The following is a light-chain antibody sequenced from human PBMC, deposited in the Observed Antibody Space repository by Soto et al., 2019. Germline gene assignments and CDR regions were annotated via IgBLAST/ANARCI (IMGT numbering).Light chain of an antibody. CDR3: QQYNDWPSIT. CDR1: QIVSSY. CDR2: GAS. J-gene: IGKJ5*01. V-gene: IGKV3-15*01. Sequence: EIEMTQSPATLSVSPGEGATLSCRASQIVSSYLAWYQQKPGQAPRLLIYGASTRAAGIPARFSGSGSGTEFTLTISSLQSEDFAAYYCQQYNDWPSITFGQGTRLEIK.